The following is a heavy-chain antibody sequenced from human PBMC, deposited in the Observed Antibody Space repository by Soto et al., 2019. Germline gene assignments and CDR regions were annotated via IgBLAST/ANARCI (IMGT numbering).Heavy chain of an antibody. V-gene: IGHV4-4*02. CDR2: IYHSGST. CDR3: ARVYIVRGTIIRDFDY. CDR1: GGSISSSNW. D-gene: IGHD3-10*02. J-gene: IGHJ4*02. Sequence: QVQLQESGPGLVKPSGTLSLTCAVSGGSISSSNWWSWVRQPPGKGLEWIGKIYHSGSTTYNPSLKIRVTISVDKSKTQFALKLSSVTAADTAGYYCARVYIVRGTIIRDFDYWGQGTLVTVSS.